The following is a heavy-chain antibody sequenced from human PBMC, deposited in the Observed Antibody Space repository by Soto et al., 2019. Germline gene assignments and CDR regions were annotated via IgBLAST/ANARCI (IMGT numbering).Heavy chain of an antibody. D-gene: IGHD1-26*01. J-gene: IGHJ4*02. CDR2: ISSSSSYI. CDR1: GFTFSSYS. CDR3: TRGDELPTFSDY. V-gene: IGHV3-21*01. Sequence: EVQLVESGGGLVKPGGSLRLSCAASGFTFSSYSMNWVRQAPGKGLEWVSSISSSSSYIYYADSVKGRFTISRDNAMNSLYLQMNSLRAEDTAVYYCTRGDELPTFSDYWGQGTLVTVSS.